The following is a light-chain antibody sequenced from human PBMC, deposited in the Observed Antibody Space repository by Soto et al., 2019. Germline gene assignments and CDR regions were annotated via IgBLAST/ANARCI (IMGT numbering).Light chain of an antibody. CDR3: SSYTSGSTWV. J-gene: IGLJ3*02. Sequence: QSALTQPASVSGSPGQSITISCTGTSSDVGGYNYVSWYQQHPGKAPKFMIYDVSNRPSGVSNRFSGSKSGNTASLTISGLQAGDEADYYCSSYTSGSTWVFGGGTKLTVL. V-gene: IGLV2-14*01. CDR2: DVS. CDR1: SSDVGGYNY.